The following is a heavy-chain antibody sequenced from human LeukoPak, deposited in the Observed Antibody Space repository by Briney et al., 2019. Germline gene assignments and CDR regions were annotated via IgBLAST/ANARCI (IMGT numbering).Heavy chain of an antibody. CDR2: MYSSGTI. J-gene: IGHJ5*02. V-gene: IGHV4-61*01. D-gene: IGHD3-22*01. CDR3: ARESDGRYYDSSGYYLAFDP. CDR1: GGSVSGSYY. Sequence: SETLSLTCTVSGGSVSGSYYWNWIRQPPGKGLEWIGYMYSSGTINYNPSLKSRVTVSIDMSKNQFSLKLSSVTAADTAVYYCARESDGRYYDSSGYYLAFDPWGQGTLVTVSS.